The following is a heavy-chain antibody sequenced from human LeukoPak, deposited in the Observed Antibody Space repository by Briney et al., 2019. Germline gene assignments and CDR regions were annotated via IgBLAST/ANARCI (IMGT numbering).Heavy chain of an antibody. CDR1: GFTFSSYA. V-gene: IGHV3-23*01. CDR3: AKDRVQKYQLLSCDY. J-gene: IGHJ4*02. D-gene: IGHD2-2*01. CDR2: ISGSGGST. Sequence: PGGSLRLSCAASGFTFSSYAMSWVRQAPGKGLEWVSAISGSGGSTYYADSVKGRFTISRDNSKNTLYLQMDSLRAEDTAVYYCAKDRVQKYQLLSCDYWGQGTLVTVSS.